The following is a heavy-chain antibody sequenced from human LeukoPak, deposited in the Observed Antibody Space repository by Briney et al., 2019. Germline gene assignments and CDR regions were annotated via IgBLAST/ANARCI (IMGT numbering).Heavy chain of an antibody. CDR3: VRSTTVLTVSDF. V-gene: IGHV1-18*01. Sequence: ASVKVSCKASGYSFANYGIGWVRQAPGQGLELMGWISAYNDNTNYSQKFQGRLTMTIDTSTSTAYLELRSLRSDDTADYYCVRSTTVLTVSDFWGQGTRVTVSS. D-gene: IGHD4/OR15-4a*01. J-gene: IGHJ4*02. CDR1: GYSFANYG. CDR2: ISAYNDNT.